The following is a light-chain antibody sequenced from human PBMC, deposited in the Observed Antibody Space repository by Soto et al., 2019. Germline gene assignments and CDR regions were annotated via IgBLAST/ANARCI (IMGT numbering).Light chain of an antibody. CDR2: DVT. V-gene: IGLV2-14*01. Sequence: QSVLTQPASVSGSPGQSITISCTGTSRDVGAYNYVSWYQQHPGKAPKLMVYDVTNRPSGVSDRFSGSKSGNTASLTISGPQAEDEADYFCSSHSNITPYVLGTGTKVTVL. J-gene: IGLJ1*01. CDR1: SRDVGAYNY. CDR3: SSHSNITPYV.